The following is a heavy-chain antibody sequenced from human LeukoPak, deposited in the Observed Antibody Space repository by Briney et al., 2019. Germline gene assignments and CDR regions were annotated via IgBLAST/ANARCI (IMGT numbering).Heavy chain of an antibody. V-gene: IGHV3-73*01. Sequence: GGSLRLSCAASGFTFSGSAMHWVRQASGKGLEWVGRIRSKANSYATAYAASVKGRFTISRDDSKNTAYLQMNSLKTEDTAVYYCTRRRGMLHWSGYYGGYYYYGMDVWGQGTTVTVSS. CDR2: IRSKANSYAT. CDR1: GFTFSGSA. CDR3: TRRRGMLHWSGYYGGYYYYGMDV. D-gene: IGHD3-3*01. J-gene: IGHJ6*02.